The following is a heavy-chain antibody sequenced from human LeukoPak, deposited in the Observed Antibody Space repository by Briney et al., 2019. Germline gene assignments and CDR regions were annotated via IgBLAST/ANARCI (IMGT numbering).Heavy chain of an antibody. CDR1: GFTFGDYA. CDR2: IRSKAYGGTT. V-gene: IGHV3-49*04. Sequence: GGSLRLSCIASGFTFGDYAMSWVRQAPGKGLEWVGFIRSKAYGGTTEYAASVKSRFSISRDDSKSIAYLQMNSLRTEETAVFYCTRDCSGGSCWGDAFDIWGQGTMVTVSS. D-gene: IGHD2-15*01. J-gene: IGHJ3*02. CDR3: TRDCSGGSCWGDAFDI.